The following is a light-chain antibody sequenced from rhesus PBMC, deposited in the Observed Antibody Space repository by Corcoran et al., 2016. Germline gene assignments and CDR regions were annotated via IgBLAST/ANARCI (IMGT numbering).Light chain of an antibody. CDR1: QSISSW. Sequence: DIQMTQSPSSLSASVGDTVTITCRASQSISSWLDWYQQKPGKAPKLLINKAASLQSGVPLRFSGSGAGTDFTLTVSSLQPKDFATYYWLRYNTSPWTFGRGTKVEIK. J-gene: IGKJ1*01. CDR2: KAA. CDR3: LRYNTSPWT. V-gene: IGKV1-22*01.